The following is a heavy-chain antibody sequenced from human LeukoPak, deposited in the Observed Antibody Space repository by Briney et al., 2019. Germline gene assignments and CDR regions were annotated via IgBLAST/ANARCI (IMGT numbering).Heavy chain of an antibody. V-gene: IGHV3-30*04. J-gene: IGHJ3*02. CDR3: ASSYFDNSLHAYDI. CDR1: GFSFSGYA. Sequence: TGRSLRLSCVASGFSFSGYAIHWVRQAPGKGLEWVALISYNGGRKEYADSVKGRFTIDRDNSKNTVYLQMNSLRPDDTAIYFCASSYFDNSLHAYDIWGQGTMVTVSS. CDR2: ISYNGGRK. D-gene: IGHD3-22*01.